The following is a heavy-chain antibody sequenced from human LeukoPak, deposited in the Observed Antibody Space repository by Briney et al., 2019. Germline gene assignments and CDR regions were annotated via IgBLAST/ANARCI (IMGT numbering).Heavy chain of an antibody. D-gene: IGHD3-10*01. CDR3: ARAPPWFGENHFDY. CDR1: GGSISSSSYY. Sequence: PSETLSLTCTVSGGSISSSSYYWGWIRQPPGKGLEWIGYIYYSGSTNYNPSLKSRVTISVDTSKNQFSLKLSSVTAADTAVYYCARAPPWFGENHFDYWGQGTLVTVSS. CDR2: IYYSGST. V-gene: IGHV4-61*05. J-gene: IGHJ4*02.